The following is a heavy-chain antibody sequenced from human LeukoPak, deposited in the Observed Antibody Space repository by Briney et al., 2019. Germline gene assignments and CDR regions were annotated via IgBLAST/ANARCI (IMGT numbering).Heavy chain of an antibody. V-gene: IGHV4-59*01. CDR2: MYNSGST. J-gene: IGHJ4*02. CDR3: ARGTESYGDYGS. D-gene: IGHD4-17*01. CDR1: GGSISGSY. Sequence: SETLSLTCTVSGGSISGSYWSWLRQPPGKGLEWSAYMYNSGSTNYNPSLKSRVTISIDTSKNQFSLKASSLTAADTAINIRARGTESYGDYGSGGRGILVTASP.